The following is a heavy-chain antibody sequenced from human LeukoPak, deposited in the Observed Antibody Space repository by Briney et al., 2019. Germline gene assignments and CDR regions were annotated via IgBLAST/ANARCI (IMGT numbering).Heavy chain of an antibody. V-gene: IGHV4-59*01. J-gene: IGHJ6*02. D-gene: IGHD1-26*01. CDR1: DGSINSYY. Sequence: SETLSLTCSVSDGSINSYYWNWIRRPPGKGLEWIGYIYYNGNTNYSPSLKSRVTMSVDTSKNLFSLKVSSVTAADTAVYYCARGRSSYYGMDVWGQGTTVTVSS. CDR2: IYYNGNT. CDR3: ARGRSSYYGMDV.